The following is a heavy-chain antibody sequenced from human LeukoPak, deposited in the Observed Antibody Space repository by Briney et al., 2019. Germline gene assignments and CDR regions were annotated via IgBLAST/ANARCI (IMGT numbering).Heavy chain of an antibody. CDR3: ARYYGDLGYDY. J-gene: IGHJ4*02. V-gene: IGHV4-39*01. CDR1: GGCISSSSYY. Sequence: PSETLSLTCTVSGGCISSSSYYWGWIRQPPGKGLEWIGSIYYSGSTYYNPSLKSRVTISVDTSKNQFSLKLSSVTAADTAVYYCARYYGDLGYDYWGQGTLVTVSS. D-gene: IGHD4-17*01. CDR2: IYYSGST.